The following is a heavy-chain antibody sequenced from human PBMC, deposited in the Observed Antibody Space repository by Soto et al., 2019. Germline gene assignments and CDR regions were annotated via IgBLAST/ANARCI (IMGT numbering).Heavy chain of an antibody. J-gene: IGHJ4*02. V-gene: IGHV3-43*01. CDR1: GFTFDDYT. CDR3: AKDMGDSNYYFDY. Sequence: GGSLRLSCAASGFTFDDYTMHWVRQAPGKGLEWVSLISWDGGSTYYADSVKGRFTISRDNSKNSLYLQMNSLRTEDTALYYCAKDMGDSNYYFDYWGQGTLVTVSS. CDR2: ISWDGGST. D-gene: IGHD4-4*01.